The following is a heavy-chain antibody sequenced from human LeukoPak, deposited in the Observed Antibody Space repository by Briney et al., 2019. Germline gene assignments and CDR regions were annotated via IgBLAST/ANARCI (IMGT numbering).Heavy chain of an antibody. V-gene: IGHV1-69*02. CDR1: GGTFSSYT. J-gene: IGHJ4*02. D-gene: IGHD3-22*01. CDR2: IIPILGIA. Sequence: SVNVSCKASGGTFSSYTISWVRQAPGQGLEWMGRIIPILGIANYAQKFQGRVTITADKSTSTAYMELSSLRSEDTAVYYCARPDYYYYDSSGYYYYWGQGTLVTVSS. CDR3: ARPDYYYYDSSGYYYY.